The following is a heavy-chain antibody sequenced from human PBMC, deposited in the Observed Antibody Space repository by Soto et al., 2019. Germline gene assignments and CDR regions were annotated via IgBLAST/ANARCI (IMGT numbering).Heavy chain of an antibody. CDR2: INPRGGST. J-gene: IGHJ4*02. V-gene: IGHV1-46*01. CDR1: GYTFTSYY. Sequence: QVQLVQSGAEVKKPGASVKVSCKASGYTFTSYYMHWVRQAPGQGLEWMGIINPRGGSTSYAQKFQGRVTMTRDTSTRTVYMELSSLRSEDTAVYYCASDRLKGSDYGGQGTLVTVAS. D-gene: IGHD2-8*01. CDR3: ASDRLKGSDY.